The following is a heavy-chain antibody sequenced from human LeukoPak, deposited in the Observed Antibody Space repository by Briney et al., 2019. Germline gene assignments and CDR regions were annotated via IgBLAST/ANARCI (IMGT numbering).Heavy chain of an antibody. D-gene: IGHD6-13*01. CDR3: ARGLRSSWSYYYYMDV. J-gene: IGHJ6*03. CDR2: INHSGST. V-gene: IGHV4-34*01. Sequence: ASETLSLTCAVYGGSFSGYYWSWIRQPPGKGLEWIGEINHSGSTNYNPSLKSRVTISVDTSKNQFSLKLSSVTAADTAVYYCARGLRSSWSYYYYMDVWGKGTTVTVSS. CDR1: GGSFSGYY.